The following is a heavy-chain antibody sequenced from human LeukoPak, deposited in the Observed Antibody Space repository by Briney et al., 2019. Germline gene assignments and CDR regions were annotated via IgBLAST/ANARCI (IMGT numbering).Heavy chain of an antibody. D-gene: IGHD4-17*01. J-gene: IGHJ4*02. Sequence: ASVKVSCKASGYTFTGYYMHWVRQAPGQGLEWMGWINPNSGDTNYAQKFQGRVTMTRDTSISTACMELNRLTSDDTAVYYCAREECGDHDYWGQGTLVTVSS. CDR1: GYTFTGYY. V-gene: IGHV1-2*02. CDR2: INPNSGDT. CDR3: AREECGDHDY.